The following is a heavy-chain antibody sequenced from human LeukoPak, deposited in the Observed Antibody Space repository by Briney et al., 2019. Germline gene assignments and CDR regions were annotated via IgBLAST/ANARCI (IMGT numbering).Heavy chain of an antibody. J-gene: IGHJ6*03. Sequence: KPSETLSLTCAVYGGSFNGYYWSWIRQPPGKGLEWIGEINHSGSTNYNPSLKSRVTISVDTSKNQFSLKLSSATAADTAVYYCARGPARLYCSSTSCYKLDYYYYCYMDVWGKGTTVTVSS. CDR3: ARGPARLYCSSTSCYKLDYYYYCYMDV. D-gene: IGHD2-2*02. CDR1: GGSFNGYY. CDR2: INHSGST. V-gene: IGHV4-34*01.